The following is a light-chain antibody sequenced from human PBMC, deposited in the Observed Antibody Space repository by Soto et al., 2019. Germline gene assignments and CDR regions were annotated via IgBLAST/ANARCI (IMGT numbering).Light chain of an antibody. V-gene: IGKV1D-13*01. CDR2: DAS. CDR3: QQFNNYPST. Sequence: AIQLTQSPSSLSASVGDRVTITCRASQGIISALAWYQQKPGKAPKLLIYDASSLESEVPSRFSGSGSGTDFTLTISSLQPEDFATYYCQQFNNYPSTFGQGTRLEIK. J-gene: IGKJ5*01. CDR1: QGIISA.